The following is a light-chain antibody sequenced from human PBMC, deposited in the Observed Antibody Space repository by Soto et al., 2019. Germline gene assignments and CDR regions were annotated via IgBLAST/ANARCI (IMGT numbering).Light chain of an antibody. Sequence: DIQMTQSPSTLSASVGDRFTITCRASQTINSWLAWYQQKPGKAPKLLIYATSNLESGVPSRFSGSGSGTEFSLTISSLQPDDFATYYCQQYKSFYLTFGGGTKVDIK. CDR3: QQYKSFYLT. CDR2: ATS. J-gene: IGKJ4*01. CDR1: QTINSW. V-gene: IGKV1-5*03.